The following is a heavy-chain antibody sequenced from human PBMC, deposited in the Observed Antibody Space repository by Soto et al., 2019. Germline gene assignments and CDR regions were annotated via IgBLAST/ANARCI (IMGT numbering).Heavy chain of an antibody. CDR3: VKDGEAASPGWFDT. J-gene: IGHJ5*02. CDR2: NRWNGEAV. V-gene: IGHV3-9*01. Sequence: GGSLRLSCSASGFTFEDFAMHWVRRVPGKGLEWVAGNRWNGEAVGYAASVKGRCTSSRDNAKKLLFLQMNSLRVDDTALYYCVKDGEAASPGWFDTWGQGTQVTVSS. CDR1: GFTFEDFA. D-gene: IGHD6-6*01.